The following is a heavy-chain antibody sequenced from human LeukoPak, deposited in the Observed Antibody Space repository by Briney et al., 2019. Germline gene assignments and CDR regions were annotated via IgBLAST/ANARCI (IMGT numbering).Heavy chain of an antibody. CDR3: ARDYGIAAAGY. D-gene: IGHD6-13*01. Sequence: KTSETLSLTCAVSGGSISSGGYSWSWIRQPPGKGLEWIGYIYHSGSTYYNPSLKSRVTISVDTSKNQFSLKLSSVTAADTAVYYCARDYGIAAAGYWGQGTLVTVSS. CDR2: IYHSGST. CDR1: GGSISSGGYS. J-gene: IGHJ4*02. V-gene: IGHV4-30-2*01.